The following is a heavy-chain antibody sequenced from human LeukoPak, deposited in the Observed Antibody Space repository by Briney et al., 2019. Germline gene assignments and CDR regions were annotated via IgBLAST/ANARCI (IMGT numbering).Heavy chain of an antibody. J-gene: IGHJ4*02. CDR1: GVSFSVFA. CDR3: ARASWVSSADAVW. Sequence: GGSLRLSCAASGVSFSVFAMSWVRQAPARGLQWPSSKKGIGETFYADSVRGGVTLSIHDSMNKLYLAFNDLRCADTAVYYCARASWVSSADAVWWGQGTVVTVSS. D-gene: IGHD3-16*01. CDR2: KKGIGET. V-gene: IGHV3-23*01.